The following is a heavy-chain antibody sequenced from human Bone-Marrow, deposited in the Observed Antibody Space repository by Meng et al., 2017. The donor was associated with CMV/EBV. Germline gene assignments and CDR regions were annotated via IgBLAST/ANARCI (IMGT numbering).Heavy chain of an antibody. CDR3: ARGRSQTPGYSSSWYLVKSGWFDP. D-gene: IGHD6-13*01. V-gene: IGHV4-34*01. CDR2: INPRGST. J-gene: IGHJ5*02. Sequence: SPRHPPGHGLACIGDINPRGSTNYTPSLKSRVPISVDTSKNQFSLKLSSVTAADTAVYYCARGRSQTPGYSSSWYLVKSGWFDPWGQGTLVTVSS.